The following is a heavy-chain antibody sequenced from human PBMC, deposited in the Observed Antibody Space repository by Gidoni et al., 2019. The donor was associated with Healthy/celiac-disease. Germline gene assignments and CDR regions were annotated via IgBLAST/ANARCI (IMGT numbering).Heavy chain of an antibody. D-gene: IGHD6-6*01. V-gene: IGHV3-48*01. CDR1: GFTFSSYS. J-gene: IGHJ4*02. CDR3: ARDTPELSIAARTFDY. Sequence: EVQLVESGGGLVQPGGSLRLSCAASGFTFSSYSMNWVRQAPGKGLEWVSYISSSSSTIYYADSVKGRFTISRDNAKNSLYLQMNSLRAEDTAVYYCARDTPELSIAARTFDYWGQGTLVTVSS. CDR2: ISSSSSTI.